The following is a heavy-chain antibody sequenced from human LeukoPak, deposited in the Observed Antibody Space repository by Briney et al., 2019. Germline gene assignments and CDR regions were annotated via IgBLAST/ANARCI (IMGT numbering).Heavy chain of an antibody. V-gene: IGHV3-48*03. CDR3: ARPDGDYYYGSGSYFHY. CDR1: GFTFSSYE. D-gene: IGHD3-10*01. J-gene: IGHJ4*02. Sequence: GGSLRLSCAASGFTFSSYEMNWVRQAPGQGLEWVSYISSSGTTIYYADSVKGRFTISRDNAKNSLYLQMNSLRAEDTAVYYCARPDGDYYYGSGSYFHYWGQGTLVTVSS. CDR2: ISSSGTTI.